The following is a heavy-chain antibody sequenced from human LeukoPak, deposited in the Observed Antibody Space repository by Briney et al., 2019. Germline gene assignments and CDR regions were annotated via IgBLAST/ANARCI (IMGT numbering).Heavy chain of an antibody. CDR1: GGSISSGSHY. CDR3: ARDPYGSGGFDY. V-gene: IGHV4-61*02. CDR2: IYTSGST. Sequence: PSETLSLTCTVSGGSISSGSHYWSWIRQPAGKGLEWIGRIYTSGSTNYNPSLKSRVTISVDTSKNQFSLKLSSVTAADTAVYYCARDPYGSGGFDYWGQGTLVTVSS. D-gene: IGHD3-10*01. J-gene: IGHJ4*02.